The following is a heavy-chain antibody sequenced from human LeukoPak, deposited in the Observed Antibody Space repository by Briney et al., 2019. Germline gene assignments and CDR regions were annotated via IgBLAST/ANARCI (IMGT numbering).Heavy chain of an antibody. CDR3: ARGSTTGTTSYFDP. CDR1: GVSISSGGYS. D-gene: IGHD1-1*01. CDR2: VYYNGSA. V-gene: IGHV4-30-4*07. Sequence: PSETLSLTCTVSGVSISSGGYSWSWLRQPPGKGLEWLGNVYYNGSADYNPSLKSRIAMSVDTSKNQFSVKVTSVTAADTAMYYCARGSTTGTTSYFDPWGQGTLVTVSS. J-gene: IGHJ5*02.